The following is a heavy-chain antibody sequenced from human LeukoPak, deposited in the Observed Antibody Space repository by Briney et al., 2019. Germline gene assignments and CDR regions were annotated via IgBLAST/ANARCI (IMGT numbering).Heavy chain of an antibody. J-gene: IGHJ1*01. D-gene: IGHD3-22*01. CDR1: GFTFSTYA. Sequence: GGSLRLSCAASGFTFSTYAMHWVRQAPGKGLEWEAVISYDGSNKYNADSVKGRFTISRDNAKNSLYLQMNSLRAEDTAVYYCATYSSLNRREFQYWGQGTLLTVSS. CDR3: ATYSSLNRREFQY. V-gene: IGHV3-30-3*01. CDR2: ISYDGSNK.